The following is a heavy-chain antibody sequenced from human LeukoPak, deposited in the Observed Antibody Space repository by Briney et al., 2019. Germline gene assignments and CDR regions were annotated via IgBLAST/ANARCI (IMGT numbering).Heavy chain of an antibody. J-gene: IGHJ4*02. CDR1: GFTFSSYG. Sequence: GVLRLSCAASGFTFSSYGMHWVRQAPGKGLEWVSYISSSSFTIHYADSVKGRFTISRDNAKSSLYLQMNSLRAEDTAVYYCAREICGSDCYSTFDYWGQGALVTVSS. D-gene: IGHD2-21*02. V-gene: IGHV3-48*04. CDR2: ISSSSFTI. CDR3: AREICGSDCYSTFDY.